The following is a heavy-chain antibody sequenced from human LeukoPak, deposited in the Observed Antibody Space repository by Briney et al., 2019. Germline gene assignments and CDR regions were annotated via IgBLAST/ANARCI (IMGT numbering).Heavy chain of an antibody. J-gene: IGHJ4*02. V-gene: IGHV1-69*01. CDR1: GGTFISYA. CDR2: IIPIFGTA. CDR3: ARGLRKIFGVVIKRKGTDY. Sequence: SVKVSCTASGGTFISYAISWVRQAPGQGLEWMGGIIPIFGTANYAQKFQGRVTITADESTSTAYMELSSLRSEDTAVYYCARGLRKIFGVVIKRKGTDYWGQGTLVTVSS. D-gene: IGHD3-3*01.